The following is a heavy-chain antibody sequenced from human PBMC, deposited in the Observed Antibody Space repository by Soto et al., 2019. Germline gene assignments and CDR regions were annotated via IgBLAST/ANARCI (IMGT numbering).Heavy chain of an antibody. CDR3: ARGPRAPPPHDYGMDV. CDR2: ISGGGGTT. Sequence: EVQLLESGGGLVQPGGSLRLSCAASGFTFSSHVMYWVRQAPGKGLEWVAAISGGGGTTFYGDSVEGRFPMSRDNSRNTLFLQMNSLRAEDTAVYYCARGPRAPPPHDYGMDVWGQGTTVTVSS. V-gene: IGHV3-23*01. J-gene: IGHJ6*02. CDR1: GFTFSSHV.